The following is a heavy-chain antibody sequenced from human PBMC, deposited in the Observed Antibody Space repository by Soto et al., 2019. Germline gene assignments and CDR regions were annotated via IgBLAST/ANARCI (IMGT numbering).Heavy chain of an antibody. CDR3: ARRDYLFDY. D-gene: IGHD4-17*01. J-gene: IGHJ4*02. V-gene: IGHV4-34*01. CDR1: GGSFSGYY. Sequence: ASETLSLTCAVYGGSFSGYYWSWIRQPPGKGLEWIGEINHSGSTNYNPSLKSRVTISVDTSKNQFSLKLSSVTAADTAVYYCARRDYLFDYWGQGTLVTVSS. CDR2: INHSGST.